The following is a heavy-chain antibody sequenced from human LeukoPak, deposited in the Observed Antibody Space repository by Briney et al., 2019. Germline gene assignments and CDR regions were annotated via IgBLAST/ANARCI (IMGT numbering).Heavy chain of an antibody. J-gene: IGHJ6*02. D-gene: IGHD2-8*01. CDR2: ISAYNGNT. Sequence: GASVKVSCKASGYTFTSYGISWVRQAPGQGLEWMGWISAYNGNTNYAQKLQGRVTMTTDTSTSTAYMELRSLRSDDTAVYYCARVGSNGSMGSYYYYGMDVWGQGTTVTVSS. V-gene: IGHV1-18*01. CDR3: ARVGSNGSMGSYYYYGMDV. CDR1: GYTFTSYG.